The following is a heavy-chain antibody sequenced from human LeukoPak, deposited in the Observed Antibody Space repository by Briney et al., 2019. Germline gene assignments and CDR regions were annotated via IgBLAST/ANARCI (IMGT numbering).Heavy chain of an antibody. V-gene: IGHV4-38-2*02. J-gene: IGHJ4*02. CDR2: IYHSGST. D-gene: IGHD5-12*01. CDR1: GYSISSGYY. Sequence: SETLSLTCTVSGYSISSGYYWGWIRQPPGKGLEWIGSIYHSGSTYYNPSLKSRVTISVDTSKNQFSLKLSSVTAADTAVYYCARGPYSGYTLRPLDYWGQGTLVTVSS. CDR3: ARGPYSGYTLRPLDY.